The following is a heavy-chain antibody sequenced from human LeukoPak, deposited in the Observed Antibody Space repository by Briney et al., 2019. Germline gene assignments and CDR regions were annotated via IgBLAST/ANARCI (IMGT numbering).Heavy chain of an antibody. CDR1: GFTVSSNY. Sequence: SGGSLRLSCAASGFTVSSNYMSWVRQAPGKGLEWVSFIYSGGSTYYADSVKGRFTISRDNSKNTLYLQMNSLRAEDTAVYYCARHNYGDYAIDYWGQGTQVTVSS. D-gene: IGHD4-17*01. J-gene: IGHJ4*02. CDR2: IYSGGST. CDR3: ARHNYGDYAIDY. V-gene: IGHV3-53*01.